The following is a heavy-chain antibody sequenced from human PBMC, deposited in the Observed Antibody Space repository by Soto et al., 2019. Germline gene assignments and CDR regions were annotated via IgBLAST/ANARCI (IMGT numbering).Heavy chain of an antibody. CDR1: GDSVSSISAA. CDR2: TYYRSKWYT. Sequence: SQTLSLTCAISGDSVSSISAAWNWIRQSPSRGLEWLGRTYYRSKWYTDYAVSVKSRIAINPDSSKNQFSLQLNSLTPEDTAVYYCAGALTLPYYFDYWGQGTRVTVSS. CDR3: AGALTLPYYFDY. V-gene: IGHV6-1*01. J-gene: IGHJ4*02.